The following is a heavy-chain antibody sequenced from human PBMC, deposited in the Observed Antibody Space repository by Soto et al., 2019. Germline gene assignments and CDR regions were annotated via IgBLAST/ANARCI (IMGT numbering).Heavy chain of an antibody. Sequence: PGEPLKISCKGSGYSFTSYWIGWVRQMPGKGLEWMGIIYPGDSDTRYSPSFQGQVTISADKSISTAYLQWSSLKASDTAMYYCARHAGYSYGYVGHDAFDIWGQGTMVTVSS. CDR2: IYPGDSDT. J-gene: IGHJ3*02. V-gene: IGHV5-51*01. D-gene: IGHD5-18*01. CDR3: ARHAGYSYGYVGHDAFDI. CDR1: GYSFTSYW.